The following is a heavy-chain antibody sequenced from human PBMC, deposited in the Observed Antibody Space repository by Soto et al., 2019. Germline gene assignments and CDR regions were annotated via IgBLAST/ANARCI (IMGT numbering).Heavy chain of an antibody. D-gene: IGHD3-10*01. CDR3: ARGSTDSYPGSRIFDF. CDR2: ITDTGGDT. Sequence: VQLVESGGGVVQPGRSLRLSCAASGFTFNYYAMHWVRQAPGKGLEWVSTITDTGGDTKYADSVRGRFTMSRDNSKKTLYLQMNSLRVEDSALYYCARGSTDSYPGSRIFDFWGRGTLVTVSS. J-gene: IGHJ4*02. V-gene: IGHV3-23*04. CDR1: GFTFNYYA.